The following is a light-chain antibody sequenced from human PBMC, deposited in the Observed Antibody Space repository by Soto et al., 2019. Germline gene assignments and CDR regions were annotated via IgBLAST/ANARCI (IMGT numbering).Light chain of an antibody. J-gene: IGLJ1*01. CDR3: ISYAGRQSEL. CDR1: SSDIGSYDH. Sequence: QSALPEQACVSASPGQSITISCSGTSSDIGSYDHVAWYQQFPGKSPKLIIYAVSDRPSEVSERFSGSKSGISASLTISGLQTEDEADYYCISYAGRQSELFGPGTKVAVL. V-gene: IGLV2-14*03. CDR2: AVS.